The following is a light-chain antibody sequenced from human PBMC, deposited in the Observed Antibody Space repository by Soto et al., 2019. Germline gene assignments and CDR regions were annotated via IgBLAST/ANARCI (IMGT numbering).Light chain of an antibody. CDR3: QPTRSYPST. J-gene: IGKJ4*01. V-gene: IGKV1-9*01. Sequence: IQLTQSPSSLSASVGDSSTITCLASQVITSYLSWYQQKPGKAPNLLIYGASTLQSGVTSRFSGSGSGTDFTLTINSLQAEDFATYYCQPTRSYPSTVGGGTQVEIK. CDR1: QVITSY. CDR2: GAS.